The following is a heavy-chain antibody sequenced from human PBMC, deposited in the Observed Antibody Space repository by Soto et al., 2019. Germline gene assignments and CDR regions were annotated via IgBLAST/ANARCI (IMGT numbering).Heavy chain of an antibody. CDR1: GFTFDDYA. V-gene: IGHV3-9*01. CDR2: ISWNSGGI. CDR3: AKDITGRRDYYYSDY. J-gene: IGHJ4*02. Sequence: GGSLRLSCAASGFTFDDYAMHWVRQAPGKGLEWVSGISWNSGGIGYADSVKGRFTISRDNAKNSLYLQMNSLRAEDTALYYCAKDITGRRDYYYSDYWGQGTLVTVSS. D-gene: IGHD1-26*01.